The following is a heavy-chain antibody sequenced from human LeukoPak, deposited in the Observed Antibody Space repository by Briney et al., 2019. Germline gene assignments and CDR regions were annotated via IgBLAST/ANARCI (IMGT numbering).Heavy chain of an antibody. Sequence: MHGESLKISCKGSGYTFTDYWIGWVRQMPGKGLEWMGIIYPGDSDTRYTPSFQGQVTISADKSISTAYLQWSSMEPSDTARDYCARRAEGFNRVFVYRGQGTLVTASS. CDR3: ARRAEGFNRVFVY. CDR1: GYTFTDYW. D-gene: IGHD1-14*01. J-gene: IGHJ4*02. V-gene: IGHV5-51*01. CDR2: IYPGDSDT.